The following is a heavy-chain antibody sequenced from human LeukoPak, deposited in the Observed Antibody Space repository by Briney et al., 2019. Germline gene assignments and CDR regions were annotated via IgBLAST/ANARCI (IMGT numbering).Heavy chain of an antibody. CDR3: AKVGEAMVRGVIITQYYFDY. CDR1: GFPFSSYA. V-gene: IGHV3-23*01. J-gene: IGHJ4*02. Sequence: GGSLRLSCAASGFPFSSYALTWVRQAPGKGLEWVSAISSSGGNTYYADSVKGRFTISRDNSKNTLYLQMNSLRAEDTAVYYCAKVGEAMVRGVIITQYYFDYWGQGTLVTVSS. D-gene: IGHD3-10*01. CDR2: ISSSGGNT.